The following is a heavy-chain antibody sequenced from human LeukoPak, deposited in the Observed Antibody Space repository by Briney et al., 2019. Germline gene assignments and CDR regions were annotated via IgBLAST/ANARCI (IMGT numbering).Heavy chain of an antibody. J-gene: IGHJ4*02. Sequence: AGGALRLSCVVSGFPLSVYEMKWVRPASGKGLGWASNIASSGTIKYYADSVKGRFSISRDNAKSSLYLQMNSLRVEDTAVYYCALLAVASDFDYWGQGALVTVSS. D-gene: IGHD6-19*01. CDR1: GFPLSVYE. V-gene: IGHV3-48*03. CDR3: ALLAVASDFDY. CDR2: IASSGTIK.